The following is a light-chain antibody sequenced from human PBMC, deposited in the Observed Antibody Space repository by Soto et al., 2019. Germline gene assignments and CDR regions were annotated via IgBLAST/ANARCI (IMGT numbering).Light chain of an antibody. V-gene: IGKV3-11*01. Sequence: EIVLTQSPATLSLSPGERATLSCRASQSVSSYLALYQHKPCQAPRLVIYDVSSMATGVPPRFSGSGSGTDFTLTISSLEPEDFAFYYCLQRSTWYTFGQGTKLEIK. CDR1: QSVSSY. J-gene: IGKJ2*01. CDR2: DVS. CDR3: LQRSTWYT.